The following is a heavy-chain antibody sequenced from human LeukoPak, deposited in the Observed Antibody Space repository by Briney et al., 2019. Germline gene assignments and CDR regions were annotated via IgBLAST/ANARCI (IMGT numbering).Heavy chain of an antibody. CDR3: ARGGSNWNFRYYFDY. V-gene: IGHV1-18*01. D-gene: IGHD1-7*01. CDR1: GFTFSNYG. Sequence: ASVKVSCKASGFTFSNYGINWVRQAPGQGLEWMGWIISRSGSTNYAHRLQDRVTVTRDTSTNTAYMELRSLRSDDTAVYFCARGGSNWNFRYYFDYWGQGTLLTVSS. CDR2: IISRSGST. J-gene: IGHJ4*02.